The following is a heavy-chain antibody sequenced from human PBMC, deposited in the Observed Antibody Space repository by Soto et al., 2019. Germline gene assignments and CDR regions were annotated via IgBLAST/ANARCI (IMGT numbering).Heavy chain of an antibody. Sequence: ELQLLESGGGLVQPGGPLRLSCAASGFTFSSYAMTWVRRAPGKGLEWISTINSAGNTYYADSVKGRFTVSRDKSKNTLYLQMSSLKAEDTAVYYCAKVPSSASLLMWYFDLWGRGTLVTVSS. J-gene: IGHJ2*01. CDR2: INSAGNT. CDR1: GFTFSSYA. CDR3: AKVPSSASLLMWYFDL. V-gene: IGHV3-23*01. D-gene: IGHD6-25*01.